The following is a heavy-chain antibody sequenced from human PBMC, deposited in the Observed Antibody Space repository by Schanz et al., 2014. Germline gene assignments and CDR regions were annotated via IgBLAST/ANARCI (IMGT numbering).Heavy chain of an antibody. D-gene: IGHD5-12*01. CDR1: GFTFSDYS. V-gene: IGHV3-48*01. CDR2: ISGNSIFT. Sequence: EVQLVESGGDFVQPGGSLRLSCEVSGFTFSDYSMTWVRQPPGKGLEWVSYISGNSIFTYNAKSVRGRFTISRDNAKSMAFLQMNSLRVEDTAIYYCARDEGKDGYNLAFDVWGQGTLVTVSS. J-gene: IGHJ3*01. CDR3: ARDEGKDGYNLAFDV.